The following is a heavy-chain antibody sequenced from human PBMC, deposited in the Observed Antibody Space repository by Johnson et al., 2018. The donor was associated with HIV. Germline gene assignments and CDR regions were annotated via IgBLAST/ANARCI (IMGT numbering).Heavy chain of an antibody. CDR3: AKDRGSGWPDGFEV. Sequence: QVQLVESGGGVVQPGRSLRLSCAASGFTFSSYGMHWVRQAPGKGPEWGAFIQYDESDKYYADSVKGRFTISRDNSKNTLFLQMNSLRAEDTAVYYCAKDRGSGWPDGFEVWGQGAMVTVSS. D-gene: IGHD6-19*01. V-gene: IGHV3-30*02. CDR1: GFTFSSYG. CDR2: IQYDESDK. J-gene: IGHJ3*01.